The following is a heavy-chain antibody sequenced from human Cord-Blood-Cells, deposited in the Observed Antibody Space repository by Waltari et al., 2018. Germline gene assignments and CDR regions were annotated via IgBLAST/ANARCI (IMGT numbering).Heavy chain of an antibody. J-gene: IGHJ3*02. Sequence: EAQLVQSGAEVKKPGESLKISCKGSGYSFTSYWIGWVRQMPGKGLEWRGIIYPGNSDTRYSPSFQGQVTISADKSISTAYLQWSSLKASDTAMYYCARPRPRNYDILTGAFDIWGQGTMVTVSS. D-gene: IGHD3-9*01. CDR3: ARPRPRNYDILTGAFDI. V-gene: IGHV5-51*01. CDR2: IYPGNSDT. CDR1: GYSFTSYW.